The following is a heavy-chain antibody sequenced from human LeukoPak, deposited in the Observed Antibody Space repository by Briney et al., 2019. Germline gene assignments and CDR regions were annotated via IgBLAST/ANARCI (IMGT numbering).Heavy chain of an antibody. Sequence: PSETLSLTCTVSGGSISSSSYYWGWIRQPPGKGLEWIGSIYYSGSTYYNPSLKSRVTISVDTSKNQFSLKLSSVTAADTAVYYCARGEYIQLWYQFDYWGQGTLVTVSS. V-gene: IGHV4-39*01. CDR3: ARGEYIQLWYQFDY. D-gene: IGHD5-18*01. CDR1: GGSISSSSYY. CDR2: IYYSGST. J-gene: IGHJ4*02.